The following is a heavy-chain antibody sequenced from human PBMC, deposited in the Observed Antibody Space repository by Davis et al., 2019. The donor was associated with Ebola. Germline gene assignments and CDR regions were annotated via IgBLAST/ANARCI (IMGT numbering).Heavy chain of an antibody. J-gene: IGHJ3*02. V-gene: IGHV3-74*01. CDR1: GFTFSSYA. CDR2: IRTDGSST. CDR3: VRKDVFDM. Sequence: GESLKISCAASGFTFSSYAMHWVRQAPGKGLVWVSRIRTDGSSTSYADSVKGRFTISRDNAKNTLYLQMNSLRAEDTAVYYCVRKDVFDMWGQGTMVTVSS.